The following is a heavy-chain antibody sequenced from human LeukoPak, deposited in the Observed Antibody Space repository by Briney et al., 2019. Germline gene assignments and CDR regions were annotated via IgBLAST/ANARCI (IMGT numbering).Heavy chain of an antibody. CDR1: GFTFNYYG. D-gene: IGHD1-1*01. J-gene: IGHJ2*01. Sequence: GGSLRLSCEASGFTFNYYGMQWVRQAPGKGLQWVAAIAPDGTYTYYADSMKGRFAISRDNSTNTLYLQIYSLTVVDTAVYYCARDSDTTGNHWFFDVWGRGTLVTVSS. CDR3: ARDSDTTGNHWFFDV. V-gene: IGHV3-30*12. CDR2: IAPDGTYT.